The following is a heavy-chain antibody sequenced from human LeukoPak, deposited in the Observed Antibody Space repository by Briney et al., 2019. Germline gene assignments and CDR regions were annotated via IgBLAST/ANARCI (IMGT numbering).Heavy chain of an antibody. Sequence: ASVKVSCKASGYTFTSYGISWVRQAPGQGLDWMGWISAYNGNTNYAQKLQGRVTMTTDTSTSTAYMELRSLRSDDTAVYYCARDPSSIVGATDNWFDHWGQGTLVTVSS. V-gene: IGHV1-18*01. CDR3: ARDPSSIVGATDNWFDH. J-gene: IGHJ5*02. D-gene: IGHD1-26*01. CDR2: ISAYNGNT. CDR1: GYTFTSYG.